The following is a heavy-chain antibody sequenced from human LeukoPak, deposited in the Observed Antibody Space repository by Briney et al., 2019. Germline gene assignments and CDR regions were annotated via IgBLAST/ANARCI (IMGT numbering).Heavy chain of an antibody. V-gene: IGHV3-11*01. Sequence: GGSLRLSCAASGFTFSDYYMSWIRQAPGKGLEWVSYISSSGSSKYYADSVKGRFTISRDNAKKSLFLQMNSLRAEDTAVYYCAKDFYPRYYYYGMDVWGQGTTVTVSS. D-gene: IGHD2/OR15-2a*01. CDR3: AKDFYPRYYYYGMDV. CDR2: ISSSGSSK. J-gene: IGHJ6*02. CDR1: GFTFSDYY.